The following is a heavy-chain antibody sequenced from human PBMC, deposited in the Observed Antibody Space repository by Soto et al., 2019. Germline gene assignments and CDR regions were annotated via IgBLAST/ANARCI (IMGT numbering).Heavy chain of an antibody. V-gene: IGHV1-69*01. Sequence: QVQLVQSGAEVKEPGSSVKVSCKASGGTFAGFIMNWVRQTPGQGLEWMGGIVPMFGTPTYAERFKGRVTISATGSTSTAYMELTSLRSEDTAVYYCARNGTYSSSLSQYSGMDVGGQGTTVTVS. CDR1: GGTFAGFI. CDR3: ARNGTYSSSLSQYSGMDV. J-gene: IGHJ6*02. CDR2: IVPMFGTP. D-gene: IGHD6-19*01.